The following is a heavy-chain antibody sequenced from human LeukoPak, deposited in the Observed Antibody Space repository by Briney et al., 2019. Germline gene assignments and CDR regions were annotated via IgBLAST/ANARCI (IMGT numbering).Heavy chain of an antibody. CDR2: IYYSGNT. CDR1: GGSISSSSYY. J-gene: IGHJ4*02. V-gene: IGHV4-39*02. D-gene: IGHD6-19*01. CDR3: AGDSSGWYFDY. Sequence: PSETLSLTCTVSGGSISSSSYYWGWIRQPPGKGLEWIGSIYYSGNTHYNPSLKSRVTISVDTSKNQFSLKLSSVTAADTAVYYCAGDSSGWYFDYWGQGTLVTVSS.